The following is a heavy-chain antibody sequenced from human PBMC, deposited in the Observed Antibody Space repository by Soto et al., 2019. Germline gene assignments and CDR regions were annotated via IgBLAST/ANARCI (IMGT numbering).Heavy chain of an antibody. CDR3: AVRVSTSLGEDAFDI. CDR2: IIPIFGTA. Sequence: ASVKVSCKASGGTFSSYAISWVRQAPGQGLEWMGGIIPIFGTANYAQKFQGRVTITADESTSTAYMELSSLRSEDTAVYYCAVRVSTSLGEDAFDIWGQGTMVTASS. V-gene: IGHV1-69*13. CDR1: GGTFSSYA. J-gene: IGHJ3*02. D-gene: IGHD3-16*01.